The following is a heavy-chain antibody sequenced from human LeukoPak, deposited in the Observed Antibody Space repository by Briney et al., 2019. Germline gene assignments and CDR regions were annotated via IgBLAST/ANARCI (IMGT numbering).Heavy chain of an antibody. CDR3: ATSTVVTHYYYYGMDV. CDR1: GGSISSSSYY. J-gene: IGHJ6*02. V-gene: IGHV4-39*07. Sequence: SETLSLTCTVSGGSISSSSYYWGWIRQPPGKGLEWIGSIYYSGSTYYNPSLKSRVTISVDTSKNQFSLKLSSVTAADTAVYYCATSTVVTHYYYYGMDVWGQGTTVTVSS. D-gene: IGHD4-23*01. CDR2: IYYSGST.